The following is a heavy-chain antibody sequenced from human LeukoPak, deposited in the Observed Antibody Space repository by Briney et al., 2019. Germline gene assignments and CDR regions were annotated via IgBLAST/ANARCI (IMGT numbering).Heavy chain of an antibody. CDR2: IKQDGSKK. V-gene: IGHV3-7*03. CDR3: ARGGGLDV. Sequence: PGGSLRLSCVASGFPFSSYWMTWVRQAPEKGLEWVANIKQDGSKKSHVDSVKGRFTISRDNAKNSLYLQMSNLRAEDTAVYFCARGGGLDVWGQGATVTVSS. J-gene: IGHJ6*02. D-gene: IGHD3-16*01. CDR1: GFPFSSYW.